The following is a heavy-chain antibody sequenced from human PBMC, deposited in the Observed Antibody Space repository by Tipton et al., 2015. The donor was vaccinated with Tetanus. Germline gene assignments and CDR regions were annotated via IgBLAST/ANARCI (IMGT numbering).Heavy chain of an antibody. CDR3: AKDGTFGGT. Sequence: SLRLSCTTSGFSFDDYAMHWVRQGPGKGLEWVSGITWNSNTVQYAEFVKGRCTISRDNAQSSLYLQMNSLSIEDTGLYFCAKDGTFGGTWGQGTLVVVT. D-gene: IGHD4-23*01. V-gene: IGHV3-9*01. CDR1: GFSFDDYA. J-gene: IGHJ4*02. CDR2: ITWNSNTV.